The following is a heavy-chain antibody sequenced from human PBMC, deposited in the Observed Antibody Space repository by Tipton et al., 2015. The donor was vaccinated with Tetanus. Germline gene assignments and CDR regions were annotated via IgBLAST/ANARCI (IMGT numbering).Heavy chain of an antibody. CDR2: ISTHSGYI. V-gene: IGHV3-21*01. Sequence: GSLRLSCAASGFSFSQYDMNWVRQAPGKGPEWVSSISTHSGYIKYADSVRGRFTISRDNAKDSVFLQMDSLRAEDSAVYYCARDPGFSSNYFYYGMDFWGPGTTVIVSS. CDR1: GFSFSQYD. D-gene: IGHD1-14*01. CDR3: ARDPGFSSNYFYYGMDF. J-gene: IGHJ6*02.